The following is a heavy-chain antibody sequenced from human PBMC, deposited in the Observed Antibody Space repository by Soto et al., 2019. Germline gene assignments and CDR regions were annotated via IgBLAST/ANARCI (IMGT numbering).Heavy chain of an antibody. CDR2: ISYDGSNK. D-gene: IGHD3-16*01. CDR1: GCTFSSYG. V-gene: IGHV3-30*18. J-gene: IGHJ5*02. CDR3: AKDRLGSRDNWFDP. Sequence: GGSLRLSCAASGCTFSSYGMHCVRHSPGKGLEWVAVISYDGSNKYYADSVKGRFTISRDNSKNTLYLQMNSLRAEDTAVYYCAKDRLGSRDNWFDPWGQGTLVTVSS.